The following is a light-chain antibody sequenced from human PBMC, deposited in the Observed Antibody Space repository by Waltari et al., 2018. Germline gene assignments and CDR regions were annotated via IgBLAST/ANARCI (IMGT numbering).Light chain of an antibody. CDR1: TRYSGDYYY. CDR3: CSFRGGDSFV. Sequence: QSALTQPASVSGSPGQSITIPCIGSTRYSGDYYYVYWYQQFPGKAPKLIIYDVTKRPSGISGRFSGSKSGNTASLTISGLQAEDEGDYYCCSFRGGDSFVFGTGTRVTVV. J-gene: IGLJ1*01. V-gene: IGLV2-14*03. CDR2: DVT.